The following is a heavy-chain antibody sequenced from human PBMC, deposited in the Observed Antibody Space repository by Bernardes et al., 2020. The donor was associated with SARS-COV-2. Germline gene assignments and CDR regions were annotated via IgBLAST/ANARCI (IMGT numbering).Heavy chain of an antibody. CDR1: GGSFSGYY. D-gene: IGHD3-22*01. V-gene: IGHV4-34*01. CDR3: ARWRYYDSSARDWFDP. CDR2: INHKGRT. J-gene: IGHJ5*02. Sequence: SETLSLTCAVYGGSFSGYYWSWIRQPPGKGLEWIGEINHKGRTNYNPSLKSRVTISVDTSKNQFSLKVNSVTAADTAVYYCARWRYYDSSARDWFDPWGQGTLVTVSS.